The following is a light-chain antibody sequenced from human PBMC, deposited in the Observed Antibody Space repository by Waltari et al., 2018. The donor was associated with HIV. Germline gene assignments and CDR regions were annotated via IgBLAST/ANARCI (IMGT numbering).Light chain of an antibody. CDR3: QKYDKWPPN. J-gene: IGKJ5*01. V-gene: IGKV3-15*01. CDR2: GAS. Sequence: EIAMTQSPASLSVSPGERATLSCRASQSVGCKLAWSQPRPGQAPRLLSYGASNRATDVPVRFSGSGSGKEFTLIISSLQSEDFAVYYCQKYDKWPPNFGQGPRLEI. CDR1: QSVGCK.